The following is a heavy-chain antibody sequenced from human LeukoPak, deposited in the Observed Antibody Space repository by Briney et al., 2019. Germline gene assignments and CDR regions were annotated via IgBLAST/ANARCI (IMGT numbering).Heavy chain of an antibody. D-gene: IGHD2-21*01. J-gene: IGHJ6*03. Sequence: PAGSLRLSCAASGFTFSSYGMHWVRQAPGKGLEWVAFIRYDGSNKYYADSVKGRFTISRDNSKSTLYLQMNSLRAEDTAVYYCAKDVVYYYYYMDVWGKGTTVTVSS. CDR1: GFTFSSYG. V-gene: IGHV3-30*02. CDR2: IRYDGSNK. CDR3: AKDVVYYYYYMDV.